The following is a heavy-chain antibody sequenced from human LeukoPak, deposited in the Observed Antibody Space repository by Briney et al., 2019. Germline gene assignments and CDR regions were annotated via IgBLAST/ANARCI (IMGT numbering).Heavy chain of an antibody. Sequence: GSMRFSCVASGIASSRFAMSWGRQAPGRGVGWGAGLTGSGSTYHADTVKGRFTISRDNSKNTLSLQMNSLRAEDTAVYYCAKMKGWRLYDYCMDVWGKGTTVTVSS. CDR2: LTGSGST. V-gene: IGHV3-23*01. D-gene: IGHD2-15*01. CDR3: AKMKGWRLYDYCMDV. CDR1: GIASSRFA. J-gene: IGHJ6*03.